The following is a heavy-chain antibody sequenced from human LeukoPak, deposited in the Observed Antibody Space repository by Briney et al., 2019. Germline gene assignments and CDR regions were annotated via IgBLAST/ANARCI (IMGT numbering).Heavy chain of an antibody. D-gene: IGHD2-2*01. CDR2: MNPNSGNT. Sequence: GASVKVSCKASGYTFTGYYMHWVRQAPGQGLEWMGWMNPNSGNTGYAQKFQGRVTMTRNTSISTAYMELSSLRSEDTAVYYCARGDRYCSSTSCYGWFDPWGQGTLVTVSS. V-gene: IGHV1-8*02. CDR3: ARGDRYCSSTSCYGWFDP. CDR1: GYTFTGYY. J-gene: IGHJ5*02.